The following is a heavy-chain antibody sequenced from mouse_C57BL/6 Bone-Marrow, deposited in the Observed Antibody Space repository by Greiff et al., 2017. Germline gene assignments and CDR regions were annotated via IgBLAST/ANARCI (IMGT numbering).Heavy chain of an antibody. D-gene: IGHD1-1*01. CDR2: ISDGGSYT. CDR1: GFTFSSYA. J-gene: IGHJ1*03. Sequence: EVKLMESGGGLVKPGGSLKLSCAASGFTFSSYAMSWVRQTPEKRLEWVATISDGGSYTYYPDNVKGRFTISRDNAKNNLYLQMSHLKSEDTAMYYCAREGTSGSSYGWYFDVWGTGTTVTVSS. CDR3: AREGTSGSSYGWYFDV. V-gene: IGHV5-4*01.